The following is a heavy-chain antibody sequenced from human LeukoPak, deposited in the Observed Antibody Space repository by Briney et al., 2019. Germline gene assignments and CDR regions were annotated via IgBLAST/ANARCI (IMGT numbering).Heavy chain of an antibody. CDR3: AREGAGGFDS. CDR2: IKQDGSEK. D-gene: IGHD1-26*01. J-gene: IGHJ4*02. V-gene: IGHV3-7*01. CDR1: GFTFSNFG. Sequence: GGSLRLSCAASGFTFSNFGMHWVRQAPRKGLEWVANIKQDGSEKSYGDSVKGRFTISRDNAKNSLFLQMNSLRVEDTAVYYCAREGAGGFDSWGQGTLVTVSS.